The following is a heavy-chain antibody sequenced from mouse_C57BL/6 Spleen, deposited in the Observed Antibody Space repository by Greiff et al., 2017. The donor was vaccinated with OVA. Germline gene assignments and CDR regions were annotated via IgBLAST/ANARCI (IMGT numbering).Heavy chain of an antibody. V-gene: IGHV1-64*01. CDR1: GYTFTSYW. D-gene: IGHD1-1*01. Sequence: VQLQQSGAELVKPGASVKLSCKASGYTFTSYWMHWVKQRPGQGLEWIGMIHPNSGSTNYNEKFKSKATLTVDKSSSTAYMQLSSLTSEDSAVYYCAREGGAGRVVPCDYWGQGTTLTVSS. J-gene: IGHJ2*01. CDR3: AREGGAGRVVPCDY. CDR2: IHPNSGST.